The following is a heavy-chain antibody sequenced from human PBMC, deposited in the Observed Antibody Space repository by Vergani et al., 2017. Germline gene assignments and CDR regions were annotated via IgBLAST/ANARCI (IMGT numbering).Heavy chain of an antibody. Sequence: QVTLRESGPAPVKPTQTPTLTCTFSGFSLSTSGMCVSWIRQPPGKALEWLARIDWVDDKYYSTSLKTSLTISKDTSKNQVVLTMTNMDPVDTATYYCARTGYSYSKAFDYCGQGTLVTVSS. V-gene: IGHV2-70*15. CDR1: GFSLSTSGMC. J-gene: IGHJ4*02. CDR3: ARTGYSYSKAFDY. CDR2: IDWVDDK. D-gene: IGHD5-18*01.